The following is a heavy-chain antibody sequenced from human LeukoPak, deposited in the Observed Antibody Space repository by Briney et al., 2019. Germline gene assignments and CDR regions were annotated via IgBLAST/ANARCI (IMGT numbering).Heavy chain of an antibody. CDR1: GGTFSSYA. J-gene: IGHJ5*02. CDR3: ARDTDGYCSGGSCYSSANWFDP. V-gene: IGHV1-69*13. Sequence: GASVKVSCKASGGTFSSYAISWVRQAPGQGLEWMGGIIPIFGTANYAQKFQGRVTITADESTSTAYMELSSLRSEDTAVYYCARDTDGYCSGGSCYSSANWFDPWGQGTLVTVSS. D-gene: IGHD2-15*01. CDR2: IIPIFGTA.